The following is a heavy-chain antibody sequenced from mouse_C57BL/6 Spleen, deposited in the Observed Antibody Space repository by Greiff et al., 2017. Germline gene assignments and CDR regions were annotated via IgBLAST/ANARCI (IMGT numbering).Heavy chain of an antibody. V-gene: IGHV1-82*01. D-gene: IGHD2-12*01. Sequence: QVQLKESGPELVKPGASVKISCKASGYAFSSSWMNWVKQRPGKGLEWIGRIYPGDGDTNYNGKFKGKATLTADKSSSTAYMQLSSLTSEDSAVYFCARWSNTLPARGYAMDYWGQGTSVTVSS. CDR1: GYAFSSSW. CDR2: IYPGDGDT. CDR3: ARWSNTLPARGYAMDY. J-gene: IGHJ4*01.